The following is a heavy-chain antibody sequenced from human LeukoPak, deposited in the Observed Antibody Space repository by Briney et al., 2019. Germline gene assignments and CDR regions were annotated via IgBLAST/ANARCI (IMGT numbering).Heavy chain of an antibody. CDR1: GFTFSDYS. Sequence: GGSLRLSCAASGFTFSDYSMNWVRQAPGKGLEWVSYIDGSGDTIYYADSVKGRFTISRDNAKNSLDLQMNSLRDEDTAVYFCSRRFDCWGQGTLVTVSS. J-gene: IGHJ4*02. CDR2: IDGSGDTI. CDR3: SRRFDC. V-gene: IGHV3-48*02.